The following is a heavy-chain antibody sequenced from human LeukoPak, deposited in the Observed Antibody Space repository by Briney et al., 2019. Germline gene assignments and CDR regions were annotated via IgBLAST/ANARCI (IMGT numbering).Heavy chain of an antibody. CDR3: ANLGYCSGGSCSNY. Sequence: PGGSLRLSCAASGFTFRGHAMGWVRQAPGKGLDWVSSISGSGTNTYYADSVKGRFTISRDSSQNTLYLQMNSLRAEDTAVYYCANLGYCSGGSCSNYWGQGTLVTVSS. CDR2: ISGSGTNT. V-gene: IGHV3-23*01. D-gene: IGHD2-15*01. CDR1: GFTFRGHA. J-gene: IGHJ4*02.